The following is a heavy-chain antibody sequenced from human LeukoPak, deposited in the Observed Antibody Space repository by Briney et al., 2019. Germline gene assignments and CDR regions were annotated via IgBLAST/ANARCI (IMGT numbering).Heavy chain of an antibody. CDR3: ARDLRGWYYLGDSHHEDGRFNP. D-gene: IGHD6-19*01. CDR2: ISAYNGNT. Sequence: ASVKVSCKASGYTFTSYGISWVRQAPGQGLEWMGWISAYNGNTNYAQKLQGRVTMTTDTSTSTAYMELRSLRSDDTAVYYCARDLRGWYYLGDSHHEDGRFNPWGQGTLVTVSS. V-gene: IGHV1-18*01. CDR1: GYTFTSYG. J-gene: IGHJ5*02.